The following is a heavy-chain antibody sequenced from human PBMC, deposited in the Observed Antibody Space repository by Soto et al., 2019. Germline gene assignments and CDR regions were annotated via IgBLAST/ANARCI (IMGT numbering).Heavy chain of an antibody. D-gene: IGHD6-13*01. V-gene: IGHV3-9*01. CDR2: ISWNSGSI. CDR3: AKVLAERPYYYYYMDV. CDR1: GFTFDDYA. J-gene: IGHJ6*03. Sequence: GGSLRLSCAASGFTFDDYAMHWVRQAPGKGLEWVSGISWNSGSIGYADSVKGRFTISRDNAKNSLYLQMNSLRAEDTALYYCAKVLAERPYYYYYMDVWGKGTTVTVSS.